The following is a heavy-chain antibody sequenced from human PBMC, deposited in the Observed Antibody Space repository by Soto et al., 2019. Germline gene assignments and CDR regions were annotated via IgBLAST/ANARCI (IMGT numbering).Heavy chain of an antibody. CDR1: GGSFSGYY. Sequence: SETLSLTXAVYGGSFSGYYWSWIRQPPGKGLEWIGEINHSGSTNYNPSLKSRVTISVDTSKNQFSLKLSSVTAADTAVYYCARGRRLYQLLYYFDYWGQGTLVTVSS. CDR2: INHSGST. J-gene: IGHJ4*02. D-gene: IGHD2-2*01. V-gene: IGHV4-34*01. CDR3: ARGRRLYQLLYYFDY.